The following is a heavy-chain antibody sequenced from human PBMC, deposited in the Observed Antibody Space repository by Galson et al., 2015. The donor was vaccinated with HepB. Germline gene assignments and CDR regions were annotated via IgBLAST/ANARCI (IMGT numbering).Heavy chain of an antibody. D-gene: IGHD4-17*01. CDR3: AREHDTVTTMGYYYKGLDG. V-gene: IGHV3-21*01. CDR2: INSRSNYI. J-gene: IGHJ6*02. Sequence: SLRLSCAASGFTFSSYSMNWVRQAPGKGLEWVSSINSRSNYISYADSVRGRFTISRDDAKNSVYLQMNSLRAEDTAVYYCAREHDTVTTMGYYYKGLDGWGQGTTVTVSS. CDR1: GFTFSSYS.